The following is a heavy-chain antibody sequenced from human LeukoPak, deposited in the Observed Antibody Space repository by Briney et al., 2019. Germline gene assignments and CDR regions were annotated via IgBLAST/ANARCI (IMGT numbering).Heavy chain of an antibody. D-gene: IGHD6-13*01. V-gene: IGHV1-69*04. Sequence: ASVKVSCKASGGTFSSYAISWVRPAPGQGLEWMGRIIPIFGIANYAQKFQGRVMITADKSTSTAYMELSSLRSEDTAVYYCARDLGIAAAAYAEYFQHWGQGTLVTVSS. CDR1: GGTFSSYA. CDR2: IIPIFGIA. J-gene: IGHJ1*01. CDR3: ARDLGIAAAAYAEYFQH.